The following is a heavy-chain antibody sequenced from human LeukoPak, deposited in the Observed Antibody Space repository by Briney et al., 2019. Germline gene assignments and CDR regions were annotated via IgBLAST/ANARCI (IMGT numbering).Heavy chain of an antibody. CDR3: ARQARDYIDY. V-gene: IGHV4-39*01. Sequence: SETLSLTCTVSGGSNSSSSYYWGWIRQPPGKGLEWIGSIYYSGSTYYNPSLKSRVTISVDTSKNQFSLKLSSVTAADTAVYYCARQARDYIDYWGQGTLVTVSS. J-gene: IGHJ4*02. CDR2: IYYSGST. CDR1: GGSNSSSSYY.